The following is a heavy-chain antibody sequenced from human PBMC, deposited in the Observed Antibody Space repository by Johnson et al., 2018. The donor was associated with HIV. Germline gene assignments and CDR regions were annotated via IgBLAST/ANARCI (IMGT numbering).Heavy chain of an antibody. Sequence: VQLVESGGGLIQPGGSLRPSCAASGFTVSSNYMSWVRQAPGKGLEWVSVIYSGGSTYYADSVKGRFTISRDNSKNTLDLQMNSLRAEDTAVYYCVSSAQWSGWPPGAFDIWGQGTMVTVSS. V-gene: IGHV3-53*01. CDR1: GFTVSSNY. CDR3: VSSAQWSGWPPGAFDI. D-gene: IGHD6-19*01. CDR2: IYSGGST. J-gene: IGHJ3*02.